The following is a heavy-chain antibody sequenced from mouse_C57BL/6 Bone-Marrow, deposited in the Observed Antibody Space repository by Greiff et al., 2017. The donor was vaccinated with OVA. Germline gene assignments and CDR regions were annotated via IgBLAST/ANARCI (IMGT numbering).Heavy chain of an antibody. V-gene: IGHV1-19*01. J-gene: IGHJ4*01. CDR1: GYTFTDYY. Sequence: EVKLVESGPVLVKPGASVKMSCKASGYTFTDYYMNWVKQSHGKSLEWIGVINPYNGGTSYNQKFKGKATLTVDKSSSTAYMELNSLTSEDSAVYYCARSGYYGSSTDAMDYWGQGTSVTVSS. D-gene: IGHD1-1*01. CDR3: ARSGYYGSSTDAMDY. CDR2: INPYNGGT.